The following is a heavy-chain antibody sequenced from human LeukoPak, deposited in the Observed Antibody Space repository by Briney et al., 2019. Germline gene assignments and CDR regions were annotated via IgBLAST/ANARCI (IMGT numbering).Heavy chain of an antibody. CDR1: GVSISSSPYY. D-gene: IGHD3-22*01. Sequence: SETLSLTCSVSGVSISSSPYYWGWIRQPPGKGLEWIGSIYSSGSSYSNPSLQSRVTMSIDTAKNQFSLKLSSVTAADTAVYYCAREIDYDSTAYVYWGRGTLVTVSS. CDR3: AREIDYDSTAYVY. V-gene: IGHV4-39*02. CDR2: IYSSGSS. J-gene: IGHJ4*02.